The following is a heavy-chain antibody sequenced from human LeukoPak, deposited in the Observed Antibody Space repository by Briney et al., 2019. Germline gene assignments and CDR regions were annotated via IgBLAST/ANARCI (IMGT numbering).Heavy chain of an antibody. J-gene: IGHJ4*02. D-gene: IGHD6-13*01. CDR1: AYTFTSDD. V-gene: IGHV1-8*01. Sequence: ASVKVSFKSSAYTFTSDDINWVRQATAQGLEWMGWMNPNSGNTGYAQKFQGRGTITKNTSISTAYLELKSLRSQDTAVYYCSRASGSWYAGDQSHFHYRGQGTMVTVPS. CDR3: SRASGSWYAGDQSHFHY. CDR2: MNPNSGNT.